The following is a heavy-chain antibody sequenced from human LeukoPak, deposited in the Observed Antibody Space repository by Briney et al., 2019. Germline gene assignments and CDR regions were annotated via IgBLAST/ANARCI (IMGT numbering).Heavy chain of an antibody. V-gene: IGHV4-59*08. CDR2: VYYSGST. CDR1: GASISGYY. D-gene: IGHD2-15*01. CDR3: ARHKRQIVVVVAAPWGEDAFDI. J-gene: IGHJ3*02. Sequence: PSETLSLTCTVSGASISGYYWSWIRQPPGKGLEWIGFVYYSGSTNYSPSLKSRATISIDTSKNQFSLKLSSVTAADTAVYYCARHKRQIVVVVAAPWGEDAFDIWGQGTMVTVSS.